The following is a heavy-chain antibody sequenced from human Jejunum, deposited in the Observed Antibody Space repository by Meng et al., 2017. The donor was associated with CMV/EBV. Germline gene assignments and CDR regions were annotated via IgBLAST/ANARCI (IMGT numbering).Heavy chain of an antibody. CDR3: TREKTGYGGPRFDY. CDR1: GYNFIGYY. Sequence: KVSGYNFIGYYIHWVRQAPGQGLEWMGRIDPNSGGTNYPQEFQGRVTMTGDTSISTAYMDLHSLRSDDTAVYFCTREKTGYGGPRFDYWGQGTLVTVSS. J-gene: IGHJ4*02. V-gene: IGHV1-2*06. D-gene: IGHD4-23*01. CDR2: IDPNSGGT.